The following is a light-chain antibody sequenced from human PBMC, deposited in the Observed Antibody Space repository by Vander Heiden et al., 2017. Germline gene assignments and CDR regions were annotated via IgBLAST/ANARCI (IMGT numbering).Light chain of an antibody. CDR1: QRISGY. V-gene: IGKV1-39*01. CDR3: QQTDNTPGT. CDR2: TTS. Sequence: DIQLTQSPASLSASVGDTVSITCRADQRISGYLHWYQQKPGKAPSLLISTTSTLQSGVPSRFNGRGSGAEYTLTITTLQREDFATYFCQQTDNTPGTFGQGTKVKV. J-gene: IGKJ1*01.